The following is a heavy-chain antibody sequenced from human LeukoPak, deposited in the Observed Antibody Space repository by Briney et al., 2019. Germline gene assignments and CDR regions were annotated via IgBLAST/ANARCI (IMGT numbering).Heavy chain of an antibody. CDR1: GFTFSSYG. V-gene: IGHV3-30*18. CDR3: AKDSAYYYDSSGYLLRVNWYFDL. CDR2: ISYDGSNK. Sequence: GGSLRLSCAASGFTFSSYGMHWVRQAPGKGLEWVAVISYDGSNKYYADSVKGRFTISRDNSKNTLYLQMNSLRAEDTAVYYCAKDSAYYYDSSGYLLRVNWYFDLWGRGTLVTVSS. J-gene: IGHJ2*01. D-gene: IGHD3-22*01.